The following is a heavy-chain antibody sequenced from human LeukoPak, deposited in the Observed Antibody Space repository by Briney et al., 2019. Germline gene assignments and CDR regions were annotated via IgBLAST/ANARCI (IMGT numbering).Heavy chain of an antibody. V-gene: IGHV7-4-1*02. Sequence: ASVKVSGKASGYTFNTYGMNWVRQAPGQGLEWMGWINTNTGNRTYAQGFTGRLVFSLDTSVSTAYLQISSLKAEDTAVYYCARGSIGAPHHFDYWGQGTLVTVSS. CDR3: ARGSIGAPHHFDY. D-gene: IGHD3-10*01. CDR2: INTNTGNR. J-gene: IGHJ4*02. CDR1: GYTFNTYG.